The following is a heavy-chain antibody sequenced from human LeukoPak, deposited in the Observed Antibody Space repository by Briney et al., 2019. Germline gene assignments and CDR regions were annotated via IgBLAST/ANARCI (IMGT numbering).Heavy chain of an antibody. V-gene: IGHV4-34*01. J-gene: IGHJ4*02. CDR3: ARGARGYYDSSGYYY. Sequence: SETLSLTCAVYGGSFSGYYWSWIRRPPGKGLEWIGEINHSGSTNYNPSLKSRVTISVDTSKNQFSLKLSSVTAADTAVYYCARGARGYYDSSGYYYWGQGTLVTVSS. CDR2: INHSGST. D-gene: IGHD3-22*01. CDR1: GGSFSGYY.